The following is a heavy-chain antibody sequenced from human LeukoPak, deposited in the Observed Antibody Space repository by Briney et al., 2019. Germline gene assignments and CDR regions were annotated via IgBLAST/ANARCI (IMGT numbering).Heavy chain of an antibody. J-gene: IGHJ4*02. CDR1: GYSFTSYD. D-gene: IGHD3-10*01. CDR2: MNPNSGNT. Sequence: ASVKVSCKASGYSFTSYDINWVRQAPGQGLEWMGWMNPNSGNTGYAQTFQGRVTMSRNTSISTAYMELCSLRSEDTAVYYCARVLYGGRKTMVRGVSLRGYWGQGTLVSVSS. V-gene: IGHV1-8*01. CDR3: ARVLYGGRKTMVRGVSLRGY.